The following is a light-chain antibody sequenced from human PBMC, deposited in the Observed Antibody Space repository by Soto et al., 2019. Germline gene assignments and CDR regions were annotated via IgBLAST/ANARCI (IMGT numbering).Light chain of an antibody. CDR2: AAS. CDR1: QSISIY. J-gene: IGKJ2*01. Sequence: DIQMTQSPSSLSASVGDRLTITCRASQSISIYLNWYQQKPGKAPHLLIYAASALQSGVPSRFSGSGSGTEFTLTISSLQPDDFATYYCQQYNSYWYTFGQGTKLEIK. V-gene: IGKV1-39*01. CDR3: QQYNSYWYT.